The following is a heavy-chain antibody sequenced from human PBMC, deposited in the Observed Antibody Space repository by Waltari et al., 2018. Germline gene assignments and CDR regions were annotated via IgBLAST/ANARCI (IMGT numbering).Heavy chain of an antibody. D-gene: IGHD4-17*01. CDR3: VRPGSTVTPRAFDI. CDR1: CGSISSSYN. Sequence: QLQLQESGPGLVNPSETLSLNCTSSCGSISSSYNWAWGRQAPGKGREWVGTMYYSGATSNNPSLDSRLSMSIDTSKNLFSLKLSSVTATDTAVYFCVRPGSTVTPRAFDIWGQGIKVTVSS. CDR2: MYYSGAT. V-gene: IGHV4-39*01. J-gene: IGHJ3*02.